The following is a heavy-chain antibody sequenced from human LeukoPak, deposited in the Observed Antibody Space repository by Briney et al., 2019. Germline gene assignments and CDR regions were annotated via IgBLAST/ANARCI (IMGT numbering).Heavy chain of an antibody. V-gene: IGHV3-7*03. CDR3: ARDRGIATYYYMDV. CDR1: GFTFSSYW. CDR2: IKQDGSDK. J-gene: IGHJ6*03. D-gene: IGHD6-13*01. Sequence: GGSLRLSCVVSGFTFSSYWMSWVRQAPGKGLEWVANIKQDGSDKYYVDSVKGRFTISRDNAKNSLYLQMNSLRAEDTALYYCARDRGIATYYYMDVWGKGTTVTVSS.